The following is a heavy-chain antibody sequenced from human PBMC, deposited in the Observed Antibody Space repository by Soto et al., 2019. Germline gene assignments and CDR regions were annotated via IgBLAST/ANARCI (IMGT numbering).Heavy chain of an antibody. CDR3: AKGSQYDILTAHHAFDS. V-gene: IGHV3-23*01. D-gene: IGHD3-9*01. CDR2: ISGGGGGT. J-gene: IGHJ4*02. Sequence: EVQLLESGGALVQPGGSLRLSCSVSGFTFSNYAMTWVRQAPGKGLEWVSSISGGGGGTHYADSMKGRFTISRDNSKNTLHLAMKMLRAGDTAVYYCAKGSQYDILTAHHAFDSWGQGTLVTVSS. CDR1: GFTFSNYA.